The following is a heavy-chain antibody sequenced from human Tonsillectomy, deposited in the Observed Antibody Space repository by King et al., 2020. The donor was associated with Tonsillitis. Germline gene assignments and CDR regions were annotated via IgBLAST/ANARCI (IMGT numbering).Heavy chain of an antibody. V-gene: IGHV4-34*01. CDR2: INHGGST. D-gene: IGHD3-22*01. CDR3: ARRLGYFDTSAYHFDY. J-gene: IGHJ4*02. CDR1: GGSFSGYY. Sequence: VQLQQWGAGLLKPSETLSLTCAVYGGSFSGYYWNWIRQPPGKGLEWIGEINHGGSTNYNPSLKSRVTISVDTSKNKFSLKLNSVTAADTAVYYCARRLGYFDTSAYHFDYWGQGTLVTVSS.